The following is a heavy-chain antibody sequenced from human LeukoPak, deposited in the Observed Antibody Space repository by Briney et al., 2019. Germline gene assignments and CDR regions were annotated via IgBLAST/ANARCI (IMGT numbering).Heavy chain of an antibody. CDR2: VHYSGTA. Sequence: SETLSLTCTVSGGSISSSRYYWGWVRQSPGKGLEWIGTVHYSGTAYYNPSLKSRVTISVDTSKNQFSLRLSSVTAADTAVYSRARQERYGSGSHGFDFWGQGTLVTVSS. J-gene: IGHJ4*02. V-gene: IGHV4-39*01. CDR3: ARQERYGSGSHGFDF. D-gene: IGHD3-10*01. CDR1: GGSISSSRYY.